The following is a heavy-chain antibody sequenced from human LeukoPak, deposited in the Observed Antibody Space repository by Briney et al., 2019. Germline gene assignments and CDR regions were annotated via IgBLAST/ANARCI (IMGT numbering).Heavy chain of an antibody. CDR1: GFTFSSYG. J-gene: IGHJ4*02. Sequence: GGSLRLSCAASGFTFSSYGMHWVRQAPGKGLEWVAFIRNDGIDKYHADSVKGRFTISRDNSKNTLYLQMGSLRAEDMAVYYCARGSRNYYDSSGYYYYWGQGTLVTVSS. V-gene: IGHV3-30*02. CDR2: IRNDGIDK. CDR3: ARGSRNYYDSSGYYYY. D-gene: IGHD3-22*01.